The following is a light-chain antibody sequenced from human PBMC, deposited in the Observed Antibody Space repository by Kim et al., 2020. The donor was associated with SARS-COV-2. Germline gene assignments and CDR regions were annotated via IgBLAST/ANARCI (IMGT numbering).Light chain of an antibody. Sequence: DIQMTQSPPSLSASVGDRVTITCRASQDISSCLDWYQQKPGKAPKVLIYTASILETGVPSRFSGGGSGTDFTLTITSLQPEDFATYYCQQNDSFPLTFGQGTRLEIK. CDR3: QQNDSFPLT. J-gene: IGKJ5*01. V-gene: IGKV1-12*01. CDR1: QDISSC. CDR2: TAS.